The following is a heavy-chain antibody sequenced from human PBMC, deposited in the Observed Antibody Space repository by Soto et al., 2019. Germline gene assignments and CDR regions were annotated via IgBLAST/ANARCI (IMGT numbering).Heavy chain of an antibody. CDR1: GYKFSSYG. Sequence: ASVKVSCKAPGYKFSSYGISWVRQAPGQGLEWMGWISADNGNTNYAQKLQGRVTMTTDTSTSIAYMELRSLRSDDTAVYYCASCSSSSCYGGVVYWGQGTLVTVSS. D-gene: IGHD2-2*01. CDR3: ASCSSSSCYGGVVY. CDR2: ISADNGNT. V-gene: IGHV1-18*01. J-gene: IGHJ4*02.